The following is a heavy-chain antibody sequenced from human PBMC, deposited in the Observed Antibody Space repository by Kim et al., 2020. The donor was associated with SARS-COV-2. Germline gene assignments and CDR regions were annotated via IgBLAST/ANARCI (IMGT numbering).Heavy chain of an antibody. D-gene: IGHD2-21*02. J-gene: IGHJ4*02. Sequence: SETLSLTCTVSGGSISSGGYYWSWIRQHPGKGLEWIGYIYYSGSTYYNPSLKSRVTISVDTSKNQFSLKLSSVTAADTAVYYCARAYCGGDCYGPFPDYWGQGTLVTVSS. CDR1: GGSISSGGYY. CDR3: ARAYCGGDCYGPFPDY. CDR2: IYYSGST. V-gene: IGHV4-31*03.